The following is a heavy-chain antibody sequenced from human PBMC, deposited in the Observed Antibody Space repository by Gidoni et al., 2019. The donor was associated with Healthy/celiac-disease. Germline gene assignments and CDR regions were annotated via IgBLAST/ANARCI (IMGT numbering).Heavy chain of an antibody. Sequence: QGQLVEFGGGVVQPGGSLRLSWAASGFTLSSYGMHWVRQAPGKGLEWLAFIRFYGRNKYYSDSVKGRFPISRDNSKNTLSLQMNSLRAEDTAVYYCAKAPRAWLELGPTIYYYYGMDVWGQGTTVTVSS. V-gene: IGHV3-30*02. CDR1: GFTLSSYG. CDR3: AKAPRAWLELGPTIYYYYGMDV. D-gene: IGHD1-7*01. CDR2: IRFYGRNK. J-gene: IGHJ6*02.